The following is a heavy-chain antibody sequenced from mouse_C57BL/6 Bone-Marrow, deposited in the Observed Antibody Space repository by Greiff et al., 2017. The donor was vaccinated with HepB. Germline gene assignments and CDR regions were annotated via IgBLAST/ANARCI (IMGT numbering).Heavy chain of an antibody. V-gene: IGHV1-55*01. CDR1: GYTFTSYW. CDR2: IYPGSGST. D-gene: IGHD1-1*01. J-gene: IGHJ4*01. CDR3: AREDQYYGSSYYAMDD. Sequence: VQLQQPGAELVKPGASVKMSCKASGYTFTSYWITWVKQRPGQGLEWIGDIYPGSGSTNYNEKFKSKATLTVDTSSSTAYMQLSSLTSEDSAVYYCAREDQYYGSSYYAMDDWGQGTSVTGSS.